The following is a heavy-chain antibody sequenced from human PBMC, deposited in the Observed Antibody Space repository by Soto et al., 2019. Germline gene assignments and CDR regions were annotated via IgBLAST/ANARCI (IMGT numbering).Heavy chain of an antibody. Sequence: HPGGSLRLSCAASGFTFSSYGMHWVRQAPGKGLEWVAVISYDGSNKYYADSVKGRFTISRDNSKNTLYLQMNSLRAEDTAVYYCAKDCSSTSCSPGMDVWGQGTTVTVSS. CDR1: GFTFSSYG. CDR3: AKDCSSTSCSPGMDV. CDR2: ISYDGSNK. J-gene: IGHJ6*02. V-gene: IGHV3-30*18. D-gene: IGHD2-2*01.